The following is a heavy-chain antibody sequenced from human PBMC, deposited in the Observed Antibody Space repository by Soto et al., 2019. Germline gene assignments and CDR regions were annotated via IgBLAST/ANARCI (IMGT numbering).Heavy chain of an antibody. Sequence: PSETLSLTCAVSGYSISSGYYWGWIRQTPGKGLEWIASIYHSGSTYYNPSLKSRVTISVDTSKNQFSLKLTSVTAADTAVYYCARGAATVTPSWFDPCGQGIMVTVSS. CDR2: IYHSGST. D-gene: IGHD4-17*01. CDR1: GYSISSGYY. V-gene: IGHV4-38-2*01. J-gene: IGHJ5*02. CDR3: ARGAATVTPSWFDP.